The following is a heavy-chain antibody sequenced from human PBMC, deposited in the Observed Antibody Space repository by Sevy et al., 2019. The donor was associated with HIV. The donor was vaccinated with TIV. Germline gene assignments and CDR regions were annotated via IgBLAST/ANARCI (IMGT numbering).Heavy chain of an antibody. Sequence: SETLSLTCNVSGGSIRSGRYYWSWIRQPAGKGLEWIGRIYIRGTTNYNPSLKSRITMSVDTSKNQFSLKLSSVTATDTVVYYCARELSDYGMDVWGQGTTVTVSS. J-gene: IGHJ6*02. CDR3: ARELSDYGMDV. CDR2: IYIRGTT. V-gene: IGHV4-61*02. CDR1: GGSIRSGRYY.